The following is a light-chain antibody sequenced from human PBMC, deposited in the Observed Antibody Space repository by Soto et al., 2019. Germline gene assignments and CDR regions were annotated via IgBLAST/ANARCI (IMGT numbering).Light chain of an antibody. CDR2: GAS. CDR1: QSVSIND. J-gene: IGKJ1*01. Sequence: EIVLTPSPGTLSLSPVERATLSCRASQSVSINDLAWYQQKPGQAPRLLIYGASIRATGIPDRFSGSGSGTDFTLTISSLQPEDFAVYYCQQYGSSPRTFGQGTKVDIK. V-gene: IGKV3-20*01. CDR3: QQYGSSPRT.